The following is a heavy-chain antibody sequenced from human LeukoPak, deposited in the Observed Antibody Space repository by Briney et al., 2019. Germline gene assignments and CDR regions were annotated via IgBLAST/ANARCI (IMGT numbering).Heavy chain of an antibody. CDR3: ARLYDFDRSGYYYVGDY. CDR2: IYPGDSDT. J-gene: IGHJ4*02. Sequence: GESLKISCKGSGYSFSTYWIGWVRQMPGKGLEWTGNIYPGDSDTRYSPSFQGQVTISVDKSISTAYLQWSSLKASDIAMYYCARLYDFDRSGYYYVGDYWGQGTLVTVSS. CDR1: GYSFSTYW. V-gene: IGHV5-51*01. D-gene: IGHD3-22*01.